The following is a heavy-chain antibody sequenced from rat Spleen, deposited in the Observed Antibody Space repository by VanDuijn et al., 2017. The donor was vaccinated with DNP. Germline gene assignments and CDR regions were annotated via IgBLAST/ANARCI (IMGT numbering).Heavy chain of an antibody. D-gene: IGHD5-1*01. V-gene: IGHV5-31*01. J-gene: IGHJ1*01. CDR2: ITGSGGGI. CDR1: GFTFNDYW. CDR3: TRGAGSPYWSFDF. Sequence: EMKLVESGGDLVQPGRSLKLSCVAFGFTFNDYWMAWIRQVPGKGLEWLGAITGSGGGIYYSGSVKGRFTISRDNAKNTLYLQMNSLRSEDTATYYCTRGAGSPYWSFDFWGPGTVVTVSS.